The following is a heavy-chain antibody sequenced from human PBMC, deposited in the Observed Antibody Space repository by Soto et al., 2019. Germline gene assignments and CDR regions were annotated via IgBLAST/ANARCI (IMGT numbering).Heavy chain of an antibody. CDR1: GFTFSDYY. J-gene: IGHJ6*03. CDR3: ARGYSGYAKYYYYMDV. Sequence: GGSLRLSCAASGFTFSDYYMSWIRQAPGKGLEWVSYISSSGSTIYYADSVKGRFTISRDNAKNSLYLQMNSLRAEDTAVYYCARGYSGYAKYYYYMDVWGKGTTVTVSS. CDR2: ISSSGSTI. V-gene: IGHV3-11*01. D-gene: IGHD5-12*01.